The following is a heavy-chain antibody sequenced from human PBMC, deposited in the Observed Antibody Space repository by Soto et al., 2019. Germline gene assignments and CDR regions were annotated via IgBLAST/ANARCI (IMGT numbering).Heavy chain of an antibody. CDR3: ARPSGYYPYYFDE. CDR2: INPNSGGT. CDR1: GYIFTDYY. J-gene: IGHJ4*02. Sequence: ASVKVSCKTSGYIFTDYYIHWVRQAPGQGLEWMGWINPNSGGTNYAQKFQDWVTMTRDTSINTAYMEVNRLRSDDTAVYYCARPSGYYPYYFDEWGQGTQVTVSS. D-gene: IGHD3-22*01. V-gene: IGHV1-2*04.